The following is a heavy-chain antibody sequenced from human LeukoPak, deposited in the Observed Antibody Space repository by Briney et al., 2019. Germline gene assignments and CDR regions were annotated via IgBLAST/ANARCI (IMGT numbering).Heavy chain of an antibody. Sequence: GGSQTLSCTASGFTVITNDMTWLRQAPGKGLEWVSVLYSDGNTKYADSVHGRFTISRDNSKNTLYLEMKSLSPDDTAVYYCARGVEPLAANTLAYWGQGTLVTVSS. CDR3: ARGVEPLAANTLAY. J-gene: IGHJ4*02. CDR1: GFTVITND. D-gene: IGHD1-14*01. V-gene: IGHV3-53*01. CDR2: LYSDGNT.